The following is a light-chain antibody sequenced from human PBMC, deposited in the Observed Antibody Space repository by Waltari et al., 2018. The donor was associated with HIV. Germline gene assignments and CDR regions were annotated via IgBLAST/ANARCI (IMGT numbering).Light chain of an antibody. V-gene: IGLV2-23*02. J-gene: IGLJ1*01. Sequence: QSALTQPASVSGSPGQSITISCTGTSSDVGSYNVVSWYQQHPGKAPKLMIYEVTKRPSGVSNRFPGSKSGNTAPLTIPGLQAEDEADYYCCSYAGRSTHVFGTGTKVTVL. CDR3: CSYAGRSTHV. CDR1: SSDVGSYNV. CDR2: EVT.